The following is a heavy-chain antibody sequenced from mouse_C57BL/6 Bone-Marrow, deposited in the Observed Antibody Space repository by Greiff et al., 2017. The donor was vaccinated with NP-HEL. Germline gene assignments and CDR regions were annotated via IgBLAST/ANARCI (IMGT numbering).Heavy chain of an antibody. V-gene: IGHV5-9-1*02. CDR1: GFTFSSYA. CDR3: TRMRWLLPSWFAY. J-gene: IGHJ3*01. D-gene: IGHD2-3*01. Sequence: EVKVEESGEGLVKPGGSLKLSCAASGFTFSSYAMSWVRQTPEKRLEWVAYISSGGDYIYYADTVKGRFTISRDNARNTLYLQMSSLKSEDTAMYYCTRMRWLLPSWFAYWGQGTLVTVSA. CDR2: ISSGGDYI.